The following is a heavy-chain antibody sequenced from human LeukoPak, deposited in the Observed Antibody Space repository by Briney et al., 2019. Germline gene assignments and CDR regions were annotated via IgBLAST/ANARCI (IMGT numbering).Heavy chain of an antibody. CDR3: ARGASGPTLATVTSRYYYYYYMDV. D-gene: IGHD4-17*01. J-gene: IGHJ6*03. V-gene: IGHV3-48*01. CDR1: GFTFSSHS. CDR2: ISSSSSTI. Sequence: GGSLRLSCAASGFTFSSHSMNWVRQAPGKGLEWVSYISSSSSTIYYADSVKGRFTISRDNAKNSLYLQMNGLRAEDTAVYYCARGASGPTLATVTSRYYYYYYMDVWGKGTTVTVSS.